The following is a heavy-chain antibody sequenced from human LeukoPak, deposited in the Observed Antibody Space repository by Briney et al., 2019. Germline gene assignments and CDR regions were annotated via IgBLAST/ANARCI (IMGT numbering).Heavy chain of an antibody. J-gene: IGHJ4*02. CDR3: ARDLMGIAYRGAFYY. D-gene: IGHD6-13*01. V-gene: IGHV3-21*04. CDR1: GFNFSTSR. CDR2: ISTSDSYM. Sequence: GGSLRLSCAASGFNFSTSRMNWVRQAPGKGLEWVSSISTSDSYMYYGDSVRGRFTISRDNVKSSLYLQMNSLRAEDTAVYYCARDLMGIAYRGAFYYWGQGTLVTVSS.